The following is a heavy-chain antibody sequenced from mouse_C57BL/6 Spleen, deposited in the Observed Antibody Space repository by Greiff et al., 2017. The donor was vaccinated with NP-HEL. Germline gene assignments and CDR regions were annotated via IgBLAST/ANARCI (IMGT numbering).Heavy chain of an antibody. V-gene: IGHV10-1*01. J-gene: IGHJ3*01. CDR1: GFSFNTYA. Sequence: GGGLVQPKGSLKLSCAASGFSFNTYAMNWVRQAPGKGLEWVARIRSKSNNYATYYADSVKDRFTISRDDSESMLYLQMNNLKTEDTAMYYCVRDESWFAYWGQGTLVTVSA. CDR3: VRDESWFAY. CDR2: IRSKSNNYAT.